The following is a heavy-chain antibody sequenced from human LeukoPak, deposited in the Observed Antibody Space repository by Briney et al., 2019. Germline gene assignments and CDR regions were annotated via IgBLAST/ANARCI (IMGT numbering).Heavy chain of an antibody. J-gene: IGHJ4*02. CDR2: IKEDGAET. D-gene: IGHD5-24*01. Sequence: GGSLRLSCAASGFSFNTYSMNWVRQAPGKGLEWVANIKEDGAETYYVDSVKGRFTISRDNAKNSLYLQMNSLGVEDTAVYYCAKEGRGLQTYWGQGTLVTVSS. V-gene: IGHV3-7*03. CDR1: GFSFNTYS. CDR3: AKEGRGLQTY.